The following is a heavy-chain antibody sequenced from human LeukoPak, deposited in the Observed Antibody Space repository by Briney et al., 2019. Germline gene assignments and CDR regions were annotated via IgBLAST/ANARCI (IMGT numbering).Heavy chain of an antibody. Sequence: SETLSLTCSVSGGSISSYYWIWIRQPPGKGLEWIERIYTSGSTNYNPSLKSRVTISVDTSKNQFSLKLSSVTAADTAVYYCAREEVPKGSPYMDVWGKGTTVTVSS. CDR2: IYTSGST. D-gene: IGHD3-10*01. V-gene: IGHV4-4*08. CDR1: GGSISSYY. J-gene: IGHJ6*03. CDR3: AREEVPKGSPYMDV.